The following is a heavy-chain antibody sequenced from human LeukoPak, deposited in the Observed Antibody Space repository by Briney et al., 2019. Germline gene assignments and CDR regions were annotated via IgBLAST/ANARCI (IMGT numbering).Heavy chain of an antibody. J-gene: IGHJ4*02. D-gene: IGHD3-22*01. CDR2: IKQDGSAK. Sequence: GGSLRLSCAASGFTFSTYWMTWVCQAPGKGLEWVANIKQDGSAKYYVDSLRGRFSISRDNVKNSLFLQMNSLSAEDTAVYYCARCPYDSTGYYSVPSHLDYWGQGTLVTVSS. V-gene: IGHV3-7*01. CDR1: GFTFSTYW. CDR3: ARCPYDSTGYYSVPSHLDY.